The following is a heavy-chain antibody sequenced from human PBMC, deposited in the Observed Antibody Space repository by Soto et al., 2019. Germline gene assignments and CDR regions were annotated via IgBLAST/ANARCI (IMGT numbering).Heavy chain of an antibody. CDR3: ARCSLAAAGNWFDP. CDR2: INHSGST. CDR1: GGSFSGYY. D-gene: IGHD6-13*01. J-gene: IGHJ5*02. V-gene: IGHV4-34*01. Sequence: SETLSLTCAVYGGSFSGYYWRWIRQPPGKGLEWIGEINHSGSTNYNTSLKSRDTISVDTSKNQFSLKLSSVTAADTAVYYCARCSLAAAGNWFDPWGQGTLVTV.